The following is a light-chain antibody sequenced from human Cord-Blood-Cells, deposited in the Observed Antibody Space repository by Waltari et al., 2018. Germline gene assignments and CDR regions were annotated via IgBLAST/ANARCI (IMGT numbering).Light chain of an antibody. V-gene: IGKV4-1*01. CDR3: QQYYSTPRT. J-gene: IGKJ1*01. CDR1: QSVLYSSNNKNY. CDR2: WAS. Sequence: DIVMTQSPDSLAVSLGERATINCKSSQSVLYSSNNKNYLAWYQQKPGQPPKLLIYWASTRESGGPDRFSGSGSGTDFTRTISSLQAEDVAVYYCQQYYSTPRTFGQGTKVEIK.